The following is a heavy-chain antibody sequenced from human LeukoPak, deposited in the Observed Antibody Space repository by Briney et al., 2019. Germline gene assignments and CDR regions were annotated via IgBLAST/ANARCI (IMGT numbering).Heavy chain of an antibody. CDR3: ARDRLTAMASSGAFDI. V-gene: IGHV4-31*03. CDR1: GGSISSGGYY. J-gene: IGHJ3*02. CDR2: IYYSGST. Sequence: ASETLSLTCTVSGGSISSGGYYWSWIRQHPGKGLEWIGYIYYSGSTYYNPSLKSRVTISVDTSKNQFSLKLSSVTAADTAVYYCARDRLTAMASSGAFDIWGQGTMVTVSS. D-gene: IGHD5-18*01.